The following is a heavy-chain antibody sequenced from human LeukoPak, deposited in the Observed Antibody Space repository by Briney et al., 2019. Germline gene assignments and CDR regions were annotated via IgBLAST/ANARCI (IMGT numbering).Heavy chain of an antibody. CDR1: GGSFSGYY. CDR3: ARGQGSDILTGYHFDY. CDR2: INHSGST. J-gene: IGHJ4*02. Sequence: SETLSLTCAVYGGSFSGYYWSWIRQPPGKGLEWIGEINHSGSTNCNPSLKSRVTISVDTSKNQFSLKLSSVTAADTAVYYCARGQGSDILTGYHFDYWGQGTLVTVSS. V-gene: IGHV4-34*01. D-gene: IGHD3-9*01.